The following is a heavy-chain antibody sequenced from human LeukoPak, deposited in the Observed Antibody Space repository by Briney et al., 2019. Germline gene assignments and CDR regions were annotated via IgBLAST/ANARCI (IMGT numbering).Heavy chain of an antibody. Sequence: GGSLRLSCAASGFTFSRCWMHWVRQTPGKGLVWVSRIDSDGSSTTYADSVKGRFTISRDNAKNTLYLQMNSLRDDDTAVYYCAKGGSGTYYNRFDYWGQGTLVTVSS. CDR2: IDSDGSST. CDR3: AKGGSGTYYNRFDY. D-gene: IGHD3-10*01. CDR1: GFTFSRCW. J-gene: IGHJ4*02. V-gene: IGHV3-74*01.